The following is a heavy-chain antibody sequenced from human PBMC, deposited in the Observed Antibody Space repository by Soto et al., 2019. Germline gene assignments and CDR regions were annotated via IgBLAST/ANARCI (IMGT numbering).Heavy chain of an antibody. CDR2: INHRGSS. V-gene: IGHV4-34*01. Sequence: PSETLSLTCAVNGGSLSGYYWSWIRQSPGKGLEWIGEINHRGSSDYNPSLKSRVTLSIDASMNHVTLELTSVTAADTAVYYCERSDNRNSLCGVDVWGQGTAVTVSS. D-gene: IGHD1-7*01. CDR3: ERSDNRNSLCGVDV. CDR1: GGSLSGYY. J-gene: IGHJ6*02.